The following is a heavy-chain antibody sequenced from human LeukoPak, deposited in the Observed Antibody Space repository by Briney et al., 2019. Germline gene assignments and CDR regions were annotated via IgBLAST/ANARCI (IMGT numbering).Heavy chain of an antibody. Sequence: GGSLRLSCAASGFTFSSYGMHWVRQAPGKGLEWVAVISYDGSNKYYADSVKGRFTISGDNSKNTLYLQMNSLRAEDTAVYYCAKDRDGYNLAWGQGTLVTVSS. CDR2: ISYDGSNK. J-gene: IGHJ4*02. D-gene: IGHD5-24*01. CDR1: GFTFSSYG. CDR3: AKDRDGYNLA. V-gene: IGHV3-30*18.